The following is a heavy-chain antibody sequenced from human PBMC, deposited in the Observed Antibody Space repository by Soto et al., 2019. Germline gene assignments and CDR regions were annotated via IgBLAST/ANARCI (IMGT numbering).Heavy chain of an antibody. D-gene: IGHD2-2*02. V-gene: IGHV4-34*01. CDR3: ARGYTPAYNY. Sequence: PSETLSLTCAVYGGSFSGYYWSWIRQPPGKGLEWIGEINHSGSTNYNPSLKSRVTISVDTSKNQFSLKLSSVTAADTAVYYCARGYTPAYNYWGQGTQVTV. CDR1: GGSFSGYY. J-gene: IGHJ4*02. CDR2: INHSGST.